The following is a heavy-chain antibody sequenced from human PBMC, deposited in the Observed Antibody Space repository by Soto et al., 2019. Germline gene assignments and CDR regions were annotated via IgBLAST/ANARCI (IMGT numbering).Heavy chain of an antibody. V-gene: IGHV2-5*02. CDR1: GFSLTTSGVG. CDR3: AHRVLRAVFGLVTTTAIYFDF. CDR2: IYWDDDK. J-gene: IGHJ4*02. D-gene: IGHD3-3*01. Sequence: QITLNESGPTVVKPTDTLTLTCTFSGFSLTTSGVGVGWVRQSPGKAPEWLARIYWDDDKRYSTSLKSRLTITKDTYKNQVVLTMANVDPADTATYYCAHRVLRAVFGLVTTTAIYFDFWGQGTPVVVSS.